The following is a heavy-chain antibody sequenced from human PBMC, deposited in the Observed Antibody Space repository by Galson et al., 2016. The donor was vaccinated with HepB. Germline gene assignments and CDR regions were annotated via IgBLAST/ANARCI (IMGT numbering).Heavy chain of an antibody. Sequence: SLRLSCAASGFSFSDYGIHWVRQAPGKGLEWVAVIWYDDSNKYYADSVKGRFSISRDNSKNTLYLQMNSLRVEDTAVYYCAKDRYSSSSHFDYWGQGTLVTVSS. V-gene: IGHV3-33*06. D-gene: IGHD6-6*01. CDR3: AKDRYSSSSHFDY. J-gene: IGHJ4*02. CDR2: IWYDDSNK. CDR1: GFSFSDYG.